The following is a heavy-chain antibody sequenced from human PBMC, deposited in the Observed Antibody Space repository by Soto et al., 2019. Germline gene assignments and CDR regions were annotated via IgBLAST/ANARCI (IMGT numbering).Heavy chain of an antibody. CDR3: AGGGVAGFDP. CDR2: IIPIVGIA. Sequence: QVQLVQSGAEVKKPGSSVKVSCKASGGTFSSYIISWVRQAPGQGLEWMGRIIPIVGIANYAQRFQGRVTITADKSTTTAYMEMSSLRSEDTAVYYCAGGGVAGFDPWGQGTLVTVSS. CDR1: GGTFSSYI. D-gene: IGHD6-19*01. V-gene: IGHV1-69*02. J-gene: IGHJ5*02.